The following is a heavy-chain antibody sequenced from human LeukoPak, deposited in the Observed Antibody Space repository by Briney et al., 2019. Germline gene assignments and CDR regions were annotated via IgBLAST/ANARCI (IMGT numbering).Heavy chain of an antibody. D-gene: IGHD4-17*01. CDR1: GYTFTSYY. V-gene: IGHV1-46*01. CDR3: ARDRGSGYCDYGLDY. CDR2: INPSGGNT. J-gene: IGHJ4*02. Sequence: VASVKVSCKASGYTFTSYYMHWVRQAPGQGLEWMGIINPSGGNTSYAQKFQGRVTMTRDTSTSTVYMELSSLRSEDTAVYYCARDRGSGYCDYGLDYWGQGTLVTVSS.